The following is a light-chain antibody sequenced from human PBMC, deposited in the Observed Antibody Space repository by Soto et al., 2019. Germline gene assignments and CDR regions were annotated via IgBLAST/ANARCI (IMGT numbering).Light chain of an antibody. Sequence: DIQLTQSPSSVSASVGDRVTITCRASQGLSIWLAWYQQKPGKAPKLLIYAASTLQSGVPSRFSGSGSGTDFTLTISSLQAEDFATYYCQQANIFPITFGQGTRLEIK. J-gene: IGKJ5*01. CDR2: AAS. CDR1: QGLSIW. CDR3: QQANIFPIT. V-gene: IGKV1D-12*01.